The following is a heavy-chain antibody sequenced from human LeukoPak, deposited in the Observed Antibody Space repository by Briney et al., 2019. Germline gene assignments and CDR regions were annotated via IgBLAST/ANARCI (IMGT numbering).Heavy chain of an antibody. Sequence: GGSLRLSCAASGFTFSSYAMSWVRQAPGKGLEWVSAISGSGGSTYYADSVKGRFTISRDNSKNTLYLQMNSLRAEDTAVYYCASGWFGELGAFDIWGQGTMVTVSS. V-gene: IGHV3-23*01. CDR3: ASGWFGELGAFDI. D-gene: IGHD3-10*01. J-gene: IGHJ3*02. CDR2: ISGSGGST. CDR1: GFTFSSYA.